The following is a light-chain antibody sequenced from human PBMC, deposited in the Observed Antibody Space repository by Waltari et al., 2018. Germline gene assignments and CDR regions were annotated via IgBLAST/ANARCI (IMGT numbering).Light chain of an antibody. J-gene: IGLJ1*01. V-gene: IGLV2-8*01. CDR3: CSSVGGKTYV. Sequence: QSALTQPPSASGSPGQSVTISCTGSSNGVGDYSHVPWYQHRPGRAPNLIIDDATDRPSGVPYRFSGPTAGNTASLAVSGLQAEDEGDYYCCSSVGGKTYVFGAGTKVTVL. CDR1: SNGVGDYSH. CDR2: DAT.